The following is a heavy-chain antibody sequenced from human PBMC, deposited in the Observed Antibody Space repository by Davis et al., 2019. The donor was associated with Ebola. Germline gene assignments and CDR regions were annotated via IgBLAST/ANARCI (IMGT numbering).Heavy chain of an antibody. CDR3: ARVMVGILNV. D-gene: IGHD2-15*01. V-gene: IGHV3-23*01. CDR2: IGGSGDTA. Sequence: GGSLRLSCVASGFTFSSYVMGWVRQAPGKGLEWVSRIGGSGDTADYGDSVRGRFTISRDNSKNTLYLQMISLRAEDTATYYCARVMVGILNVWGQGTTVTVSS. CDR1: GFTFSSYV. J-gene: IGHJ6*02.